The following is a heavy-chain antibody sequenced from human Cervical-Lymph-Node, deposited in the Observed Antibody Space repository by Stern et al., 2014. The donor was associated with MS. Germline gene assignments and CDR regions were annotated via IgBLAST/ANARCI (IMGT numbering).Heavy chain of an antibody. V-gene: IGHV1-69*06. Sequence: VQLGESGAEVKKPGSSVKVSCKASGDTFSSHAINWVRQVPGQGLEWMGGITPVFGTTNYAQKFQGRVTITADKSTNTAYMELMTLRSEDTAVYYCARGGGLVGYFDYWGQGTLVSVSS. CDR2: ITPVFGTT. CDR3: ARGGGLVGYFDY. J-gene: IGHJ4*02. CDR1: GDTFSSHA. D-gene: IGHD1-26*01.